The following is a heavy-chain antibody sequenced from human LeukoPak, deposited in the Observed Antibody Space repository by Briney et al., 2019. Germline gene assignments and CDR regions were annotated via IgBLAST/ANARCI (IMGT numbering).Heavy chain of an antibody. Sequence: SETLSLTCTVSGGSISSSSYYWGWIRQPPGKGLEWIGSIYYSGSTYYNPSLKSRVTTSVDTSKNQFSLKLSSVTAADTAVYYCARDRRGDGYNFRAFDIWGQGTMVTVSS. CDR3: ARDRRGDGYNFRAFDI. J-gene: IGHJ3*02. V-gene: IGHV4-39*07. CDR2: IYYSGST. CDR1: GGSISSSSYY. D-gene: IGHD5-24*01.